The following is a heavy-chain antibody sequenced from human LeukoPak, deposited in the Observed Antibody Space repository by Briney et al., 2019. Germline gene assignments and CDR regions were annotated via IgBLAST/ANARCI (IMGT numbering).Heavy chain of an antibody. Sequence: PGGSLRLSCAASGFTFSSYSMNWVRQAPGKGLEWVSSISSSSSYIYYADSVKGRFTISRDNAKNSLYLQMNSLRAEDTAVYYCARDRHDSSGYDPFDYWGQGTLVTASS. CDR2: ISSSSSYI. D-gene: IGHD3-22*01. J-gene: IGHJ4*02. V-gene: IGHV3-21*01. CDR3: ARDRHDSSGYDPFDY. CDR1: GFTFSSYS.